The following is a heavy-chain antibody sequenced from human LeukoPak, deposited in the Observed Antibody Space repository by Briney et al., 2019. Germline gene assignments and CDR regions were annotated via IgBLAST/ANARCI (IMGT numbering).Heavy chain of an antibody. D-gene: IGHD3-22*01. CDR2: INPSGGST. Sequence: ASVKVSCKASGYTFTGYYMHWVRQAPGQGLEWMGIINPSGGSTSYAQKFQGRVTMTRDTSTSTVYMELSSLRSEDTAVYYCARDSQGGVPTYYYDSSGLTDAFDIWGQGTMVTVSS. CDR1: GYTFTGYY. V-gene: IGHV1-46*01. CDR3: ARDSQGGVPTYYYDSSGLTDAFDI. J-gene: IGHJ3*02.